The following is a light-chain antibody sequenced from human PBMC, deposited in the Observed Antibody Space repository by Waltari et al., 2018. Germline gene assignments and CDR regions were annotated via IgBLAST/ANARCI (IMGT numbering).Light chain of an antibody. CDR3: QQSYSAPPT. J-gene: IGKJ1*01. Sequence: DIQMTQSPSSLSASVGDRVTITCRASQSISFYSNWYQQKPGKAPKLLIYAASTLLSGVPSRFSGSGSGTDFTLTISSLQPEDFATYYCQQSYSAPPTFGQGTKVDIK. V-gene: IGKV1-39*01. CDR2: AAS. CDR1: QSISFY.